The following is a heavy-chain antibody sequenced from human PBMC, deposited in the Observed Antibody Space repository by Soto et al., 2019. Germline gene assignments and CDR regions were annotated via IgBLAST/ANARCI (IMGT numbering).Heavy chain of an antibody. CDR1: GFTFSAYD. CDR3: ARAYSGRLPRRADYYFAMDV. J-gene: IGHJ6*02. CDR2: IGAADDP. D-gene: IGHD2-15*01. Sequence: PGESLTLSCAASGFTFSAYDMHWVRQTTGKGLEGVSAIGAADDPYYLGSVKGRFTISRENAKNSLYLQMNSLRAEDTAVYYCARAYSGRLPRRADYYFAMDVWGQGTTVTVSS. V-gene: IGHV3-13*05.